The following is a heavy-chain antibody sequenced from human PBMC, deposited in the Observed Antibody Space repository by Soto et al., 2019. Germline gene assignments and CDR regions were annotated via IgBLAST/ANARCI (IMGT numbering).Heavy chain of an antibody. J-gene: IGHJ6*04. CDR1: GFKFNSYT. CDR3: ARDCCGCRYDPGMAV. V-gene: IGHV3-21*01. CDR2: ISSSGYI. Sequence: EVQLVESGGGLVKPGGSLRLSCAASGFKFNSYTINWVRQAPGKRLAWLSSISSSGYIFYTDSVRGRFTISRDNAKISVYLPINSLIAVDKAVYFCARDCCGCRYDPGMAVWGKGTTVTVSS. D-gene: IGHD2-15*01.